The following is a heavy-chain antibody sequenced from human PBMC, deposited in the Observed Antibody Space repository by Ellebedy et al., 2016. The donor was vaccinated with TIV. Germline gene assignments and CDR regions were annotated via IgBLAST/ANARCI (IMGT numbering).Heavy chain of an antibody. Sequence: PGGSLRLSCAASGFTFSSYAITWVRQAPGKGPEWVSSISSADSTYFADSVKGRFTISRDNSKNTVYLQMNSLRAEDTAVYYCARVRVAARSGYFDLWGRGTLVTVSS. CDR2: ISSADST. V-gene: IGHV3-23*01. J-gene: IGHJ2*01. CDR1: GFTFSSYA. D-gene: IGHD6-6*01. CDR3: ARVRVAARSGYFDL.